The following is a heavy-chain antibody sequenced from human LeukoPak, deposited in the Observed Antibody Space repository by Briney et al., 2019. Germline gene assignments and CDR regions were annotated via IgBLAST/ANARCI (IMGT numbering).Heavy chain of an antibody. V-gene: IGHV3-7*01. CDR1: GFTFSSYC. CDR2: IRGDGSER. Sequence: GGSLRLSCAASGFTFSSYCMTWVRQAPGKGLGWVANIRGDGSERFYVGYLKGRFTISRDNAKNSLYLQMNSLRVDDTAVYYCVREGPPQGRPWSGWYPFDFWGQGILVTVSS. D-gene: IGHD3-3*01. CDR3: VREGPPQGRPWSGWYPFDF. J-gene: IGHJ4*02.